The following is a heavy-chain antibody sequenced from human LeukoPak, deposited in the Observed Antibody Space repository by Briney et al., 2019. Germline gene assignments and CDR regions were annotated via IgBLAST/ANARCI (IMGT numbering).Heavy chain of an antibody. D-gene: IGHD3-9*01. V-gene: IGHV3-30*18. CDR3: AKQRRYFDWSTGGFDY. Sequence: GGSLRLSCAASGFTFSSYGMHWVRQAPGKGLEWVAVISYDGSNKYYADSVKGRFTISRDNSKNTLYLQMNSLRAEDTAVYYCAKQRRYFDWSTGGFDYWGQGTLVTVSS. CDR1: GFTFSSYG. CDR2: ISYDGSNK. J-gene: IGHJ4*02.